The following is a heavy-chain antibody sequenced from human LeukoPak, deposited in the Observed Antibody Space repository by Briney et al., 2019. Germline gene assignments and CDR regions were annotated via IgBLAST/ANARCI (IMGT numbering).Heavy chain of an antibody. D-gene: IGHD6-13*01. CDR1: GFTFTDWW. CDR3: ARGGYSSSWYWVY. Sequence: GSLRLSCAASGFTFTDWWMTWVRPLPGKGLEWVANIKPDGSDKYYVDSVKGRFTISRDNAQNSLYLQMNSLRAEDTAVYYCARGGYSSSWYWVYWGQGTLVTVSS. J-gene: IGHJ4*02. CDR2: IKPDGSDK. V-gene: IGHV3-7*01.